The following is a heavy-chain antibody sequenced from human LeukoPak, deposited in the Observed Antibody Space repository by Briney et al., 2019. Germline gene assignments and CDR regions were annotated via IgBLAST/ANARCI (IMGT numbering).Heavy chain of an antibody. CDR1: GFTFSSYW. Sequence: SGGSLRLSCAASGFTFSSYWMTWVRQAPGKGLEWVANIKQDGSEKYYVDSVEGRFTISRDNAKSSLYLQMNNLRAEDTAVYYCARRQGAFDSWGPGTLVTVSS. J-gene: IGHJ4*01. CDR2: IKQDGSEK. CDR3: ARRQGAFDS. V-gene: IGHV3-7*01.